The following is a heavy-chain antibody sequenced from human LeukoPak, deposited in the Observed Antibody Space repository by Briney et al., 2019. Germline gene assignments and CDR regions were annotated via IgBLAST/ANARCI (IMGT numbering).Heavy chain of an antibody. Sequence: GGSLRLSCAASGFTFSSYAMSWVRQAPGKGLEWVSHIKSDGSGTDYADSVKGRFTISRDNVKNTVYLQMNSLRAEDTAVYYCAKTQYSGSYVWGQGTLVTVSS. D-gene: IGHD1-26*01. CDR2: IKSDGSGT. CDR1: GFTFSSYA. V-gene: IGHV3-23*01. J-gene: IGHJ4*02. CDR3: AKTQYSGSYV.